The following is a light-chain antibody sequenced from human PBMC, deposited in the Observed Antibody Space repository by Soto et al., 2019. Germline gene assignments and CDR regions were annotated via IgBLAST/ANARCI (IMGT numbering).Light chain of an antibody. J-gene: IGLJ1*01. Sequence: PGQSITISCTGTSSDVGGYNYVSWYQQHPGKAPKLMIYEVSNRPSGVSIRFSGSKSGNTASLTISGLQAEDEADYYCSSYTSSTSLDVFGTGTKVTVL. V-gene: IGLV2-14*01. CDR2: EVS. CDR3: SSYTSSTSLDV. CDR1: SSDVGGYNY.